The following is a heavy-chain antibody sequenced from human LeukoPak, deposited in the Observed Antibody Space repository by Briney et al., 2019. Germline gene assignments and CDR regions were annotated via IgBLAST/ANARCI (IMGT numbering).Heavy chain of an antibody. J-gene: IGHJ4*02. Sequence: PGGSLRLSCEASGFTLSRYGMHWVRQARGEGLEWVADTWSDGNNKYYVDSVKGRFTISRDNSKNTLYLQMNSLRAEDTAVYYCAKHGPVPGVGYFALDYWGQGTLVAVSS. CDR3: AKHGPVPGVGYFALDY. D-gene: IGHD1-26*01. CDR1: GFTLSRYG. V-gene: IGHV3-33*06. CDR2: TWSDGNNK.